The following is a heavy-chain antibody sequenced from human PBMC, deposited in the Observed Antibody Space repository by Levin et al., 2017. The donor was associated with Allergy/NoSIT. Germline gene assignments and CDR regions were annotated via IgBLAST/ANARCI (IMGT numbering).Heavy chain of an antibody. CDR3: ARFGLRGDYSRPRLRGYFDY. CDR1: GGSFSGYY. V-gene: IGHV4-34*01. J-gene: IGHJ4*02. D-gene: IGHD4-11*01. CDR2: INHSGST. Sequence: SSETLSLTCAVYGGSFSGYYWSWIRQPPGKGLEWIGEINHSGSTNYNPSLKSRVTISVDTSKNQFSLKLSSVTAADTAVYYCARFGLRGDYSRPRLRGYFDYWGQGTLVTVSS.